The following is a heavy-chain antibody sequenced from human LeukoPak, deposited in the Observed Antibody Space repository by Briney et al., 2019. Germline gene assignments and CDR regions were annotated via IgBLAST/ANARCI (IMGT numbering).Heavy chain of an antibody. CDR2: INPSGGST. J-gene: IGHJ4*02. D-gene: IGHD4-23*01. Sequence: ASVTHFCKASGYTFTSYYMHWVRQAPGQGLEWMGIINPSGGSTSYAQKYQGRVTMTRDTSTSTVYMELSSLRSEDTAVYYCARDPPTTTVVTCVLWRQGTLVTVSS. V-gene: IGHV1-46*01. CDR1: GYTFTSYY. CDR3: ARDPPTTTVVTCVL.